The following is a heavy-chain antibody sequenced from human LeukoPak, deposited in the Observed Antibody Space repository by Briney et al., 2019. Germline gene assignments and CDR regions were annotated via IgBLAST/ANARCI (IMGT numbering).Heavy chain of an antibody. Sequence: SETLSLTCTVSGGSISSGSYYWNWIRQPAGKGLEWIGRIYSSGSTNYNPSLKSRVTISVDTSKDQFSLKLSSVTAADTAVYYCAREGLNMVRGVIPKEAWGWFDPWGQGTLVTVSS. D-gene: IGHD3-10*01. CDR1: GGSISSGSYY. CDR2: IYSSGST. J-gene: IGHJ5*02. CDR3: AREGLNMVRGVIPKEAWGWFDP. V-gene: IGHV4-61*02.